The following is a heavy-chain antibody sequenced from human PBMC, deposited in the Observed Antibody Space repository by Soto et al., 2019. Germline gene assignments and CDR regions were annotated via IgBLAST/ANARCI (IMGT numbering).Heavy chain of an antibody. V-gene: IGHV3-30*18. CDR1: GFTFSSYG. Sequence: GGSLRLSCAASGFTFSSYGMHWVRQAPGKGLEWVAVISYDGSNKYYADSVKGRFTISRDNSKNTLYLQMNSLRAEDTAVYYCAKDRYYDSSAGIDYWGRGTLVTVSS. J-gene: IGHJ4*02. CDR2: ISYDGSNK. D-gene: IGHD3-22*01. CDR3: AKDRYYDSSAGIDY.